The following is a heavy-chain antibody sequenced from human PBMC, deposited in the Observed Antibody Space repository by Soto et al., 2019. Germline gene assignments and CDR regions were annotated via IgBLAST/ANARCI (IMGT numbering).Heavy chain of an antibody. Sequence: QVQLQQWGAGLLKPSETLSLTCAVYGGSFSGYYWSWIRQPPGKGLEWIGEINHSGSTNYNPSLKSRVTISVDPSKNQFSLKLSSVTAADTAVYYCARGLINDFWSGPALRYYYYGMDVWGQGTTVTVSS. V-gene: IGHV4-34*01. J-gene: IGHJ6*02. CDR2: INHSGST. CDR1: GGSFSGYY. D-gene: IGHD3-3*01. CDR3: ARGLINDFWSGPALRYYYYGMDV.